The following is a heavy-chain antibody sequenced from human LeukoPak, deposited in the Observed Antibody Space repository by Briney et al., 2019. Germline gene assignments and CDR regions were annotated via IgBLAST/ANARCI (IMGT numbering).Heavy chain of an antibody. Sequence: SETLSLTCTVSGGSISSYYWSWIRQPPGKGLEWIGYIYYSGSTNYNPSLKSRVTMSVDTSKNHFSLKLSSVTAADTAVYYCAKGRRDGYNYGDVDYWGQGTLVTVSS. CDR3: AKGRRDGYNYGDVDY. D-gene: IGHD5-24*01. J-gene: IGHJ4*02. CDR2: IYYSGST. CDR1: GGSISSYY. V-gene: IGHV4-59*01.